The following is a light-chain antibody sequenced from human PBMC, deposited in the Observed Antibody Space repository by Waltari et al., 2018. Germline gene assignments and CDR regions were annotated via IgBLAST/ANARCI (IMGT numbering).Light chain of an antibody. CDR1: HSVLDNSNNRNY. J-gene: IGKJ2*01. Sequence: DIVMTQSPESLAGSLGERATSNCKSSHSVLDNSNNRNYLAWYQHKPGQPPRLLFYWASIREFGVPDRFRGSGSGADFTLTISSLQAEDVAVYYCQQYYSTPHTFGRGTKLEIK. V-gene: IGKV4-1*01. CDR3: QQYYSTPHT. CDR2: WAS.